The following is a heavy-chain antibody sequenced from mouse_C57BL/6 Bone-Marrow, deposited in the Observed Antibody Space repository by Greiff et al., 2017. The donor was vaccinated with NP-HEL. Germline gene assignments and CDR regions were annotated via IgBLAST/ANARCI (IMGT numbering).Heavy chain of an antibody. J-gene: IGHJ3*01. D-gene: IGHD2-5*01. Sequence: EVKLVESGEGLVKPGGSLKLSCAASGFTFSSYAMSWVRQTPEKRLEWVAYISSGGDCIYYADTVKGRFTISRDNARNTLYLQMSSLKSEDTAMYYCTRDGAYYSNAWFAYWGQGTLVTVSA. CDR2: ISSGGDCI. CDR3: TRDGAYYSNAWFAY. CDR1: GFTFSSYA. V-gene: IGHV5-9-1*02.